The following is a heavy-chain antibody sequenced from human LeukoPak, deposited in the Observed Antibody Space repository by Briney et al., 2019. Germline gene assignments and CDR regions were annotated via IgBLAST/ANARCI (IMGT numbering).Heavy chain of an antibody. Sequence: PSETLSLPCRVSGASINSGSNYWGWIRQPPGKTLEWIGSIYSSGSTYYNPSLKSRVIIMIDTPKNHFSLTLSSVTAADTAVYYCARSDGYGLVGIWGKGTMVTVSS. V-gene: IGHV4-39*07. J-gene: IGHJ3*02. CDR1: GASINSGSNY. CDR3: ARSDGYGLVGI. CDR2: IYSSGST. D-gene: IGHD5-18*01.